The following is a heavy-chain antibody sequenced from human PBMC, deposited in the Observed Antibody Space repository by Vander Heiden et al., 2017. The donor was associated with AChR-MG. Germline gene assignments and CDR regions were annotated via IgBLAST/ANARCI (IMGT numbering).Heavy chain of an antibody. Sequence: EVQLVEAGGGLAQPGGSLRLSCAASGFTFSSHSMNWVRQAPGKGLEWFSYISNSGNTIHYADSVEGRFTISRDNAKNSVYLQIDSLRAEDTAIYYCAREENWNDRFDYWGPGTLVIVSS. D-gene: IGHD1-1*01. CDR1: GFTFSSHS. J-gene: IGHJ4*02. V-gene: IGHV3-48*01. CDR3: AREENWNDRFDY. CDR2: ISNSGNTI.